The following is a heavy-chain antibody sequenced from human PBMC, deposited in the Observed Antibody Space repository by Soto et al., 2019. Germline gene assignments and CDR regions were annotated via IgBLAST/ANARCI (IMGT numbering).Heavy chain of an antibody. D-gene: IGHD3-22*01. J-gene: IGHJ6*02. Sequence: GGSLRLSCAASGFTFSSYAMSWVRQAPGKGLVWVSRISSDGGSTSYADSVKGRFTISRDNAKNTLYLQMNSLRAEDTAVYYCARPVYDSSGYYGMDVWGQGSTVTVSS. CDR1: GFTFSSYA. V-gene: IGHV3-74*01. CDR2: ISSDGGST. CDR3: ARPVYDSSGYYGMDV.